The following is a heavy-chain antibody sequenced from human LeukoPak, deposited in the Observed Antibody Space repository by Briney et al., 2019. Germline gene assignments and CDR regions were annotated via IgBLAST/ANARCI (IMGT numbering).Heavy chain of an antibody. Sequence: SETLCLTCAVYGGSFSGYYWSWIRQPPGKGLEWIGEINHSGSTKYNPSLKSRVTISVDTSNNQFSLKLSSVTAADTPVYYCARVYDILPSYFDYWGQGTLVTVSS. J-gene: IGHJ4*02. D-gene: IGHD3-9*01. CDR1: GGSFSGYY. CDR2: INHSGST. CDR3: ARVYDILPSYFDY. V-gene: IGHV4-34*01.